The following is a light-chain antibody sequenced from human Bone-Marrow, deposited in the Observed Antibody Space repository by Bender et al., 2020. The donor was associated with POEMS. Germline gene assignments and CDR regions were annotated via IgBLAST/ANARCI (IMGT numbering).Light chain of an antibody. J-gene: IGLJ3*02. V-gene: IGLV2-14*03. CDR2: DVN. CDR3: SSYTSSSTRV. CDR1: SSDIGGYNY. Sequence: QSALTQPASVSGSPGQSITISCTGTSSDIGGYNYVSWYQQHPGKAPKLMILDVNNRPSGFSHRFSGSKSGNTASLTISGLQAEDEADYYCSSYTSSSTRVFGGGTKLTVL.